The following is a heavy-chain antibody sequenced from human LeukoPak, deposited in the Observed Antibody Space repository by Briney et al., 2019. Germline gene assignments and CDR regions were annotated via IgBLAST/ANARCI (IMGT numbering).Heavy chain of an antibody. CDR3: ARDRSNLYYVSSGDAFDI. CDR1: GFTFSTYS. CDR2: IRSSSSYI. Sequence: GGSLRLSCAASGFTFSTYSMNWVRQAPGKGLEWVSSIRSSSSYIYYPDSVKGRFTLYRDNAKNSLYLQMNSLRDEDTAVYYCARDRSNLYYVSSGDAFDIWGQGTMVTVSS. V-gene: IGHV3-21*01. J-gene: IGHJ3*02. D-gene: IGHD3-22*01.